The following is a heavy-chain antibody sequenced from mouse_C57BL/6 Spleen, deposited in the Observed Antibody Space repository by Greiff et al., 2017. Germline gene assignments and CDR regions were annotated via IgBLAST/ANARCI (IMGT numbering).Heavy chain of an antibody. CDR3: ARHATTLSEDWYFDG. D-gene: IGHD1-1*01. CDR2: ISCGDSYT. J-gene: IGHJ1*03. CDR1: GFTFSSYG. Sequence: EVKLLEPGGDLVKPGGSLKLSCAASGFTFSSYGMSWVSQTPDKGLEWVATISCGDSYTYYPDKVKGRFTMSRDNAKNTLYLQMSSLTSEDTAMYYCARHATTLSEDWYFDGWGTGTTVTVSS. V-gene: IGHV5-6*01.